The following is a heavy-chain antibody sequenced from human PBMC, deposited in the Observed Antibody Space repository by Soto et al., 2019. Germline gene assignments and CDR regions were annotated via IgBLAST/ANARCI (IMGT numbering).Heavy chain of an antibody. D-gene: IGHD6-13*01. CDR3: ATPQAAAGITARRAFDI. Sequence: PSETLSLTCAVYGGSFRGYYWSWIRQPPGKGLEWIGEINHSGSTNYNPSLKSRVTISVDTSKNQFSLKLSSVTAADTAVYYCATPQAAAGITARRAFDIWGQGTVVTVSS. CDR1: GGSFRGYY. V-gene: IGHV4-34*01. J-gene: IGHJ3*02. CDR2: INHSGST.